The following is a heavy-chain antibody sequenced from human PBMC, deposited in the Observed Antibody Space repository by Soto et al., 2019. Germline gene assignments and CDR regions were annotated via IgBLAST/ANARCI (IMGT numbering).Heavy chain of an antibody. CDR3: ARRRYYYDSSGYYGMDV. V-gene: IGHV4-34*01. Sequence: SETLSLTCAVYGGSFSGYYWSWIRQPPGNGLEWIGEINHSGSTNYNPSLKSRVTISVDTSKNQFSLKLSSVTAADTAVYYFARRRYYYDSSGYYGMDVWGQGTTVTVSS. CDR1: GGSFSGYY. D-gene: IGHD3-22*01. J-gene: IGHJ6*02. CDR2: INHSGST.